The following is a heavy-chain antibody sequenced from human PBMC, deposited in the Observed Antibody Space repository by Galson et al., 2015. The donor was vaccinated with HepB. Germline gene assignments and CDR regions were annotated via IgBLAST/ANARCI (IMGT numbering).Heavy chain of an antibody. Sequence: SLRLSCAASGVTFSDYYMSWIRQAPGKGLEWVSYISSSGSTIYYADSVKGRFTISRDNAKNSLYLQMNSLRAEDTAVYYCARGTYSGSYSPPSPIVDWGQGTLVTVSS. CDR3: ARGTYSGSYSPPSPIVD. D-gene: IGHD1-26*01. CDR2: ISSSGSTI. J-gene: IGHJ4*02. CDR1: GVTFSDYY. V-gene: IGHV3-11*01.